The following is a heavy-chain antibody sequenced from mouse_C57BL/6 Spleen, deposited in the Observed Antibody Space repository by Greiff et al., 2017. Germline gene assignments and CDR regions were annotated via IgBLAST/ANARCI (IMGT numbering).Heavy chain of an antibody. Sequence: QVQLQQSGPELVKPGASVKISCKASGYAFSSSWMNWVKQRPGKGLEWIGRIYPGDGDTNYNGKFKGKATLTADKSSSTAYMQLSSLTSEDSAVYFCARGYYGSSPHFDYWGQGTILTVSS. CDR2: IYPGDGDT. J-gene: IGHJ2*01. CDR3: ARGYYGSSPHFDY. V-gene: IGHV1-82*01. D-gene: IGHD1-1*01. CDR1: GYAFSSSW.